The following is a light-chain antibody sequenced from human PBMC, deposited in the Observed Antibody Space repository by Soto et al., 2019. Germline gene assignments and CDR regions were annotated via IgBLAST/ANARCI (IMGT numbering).Light chain of an antibody. CDR3: QQYNNWPVT. J-gene: IGKJ5*01. CDR2: GAS. Sequence: IRMTHSPATLSVYPKERATLSCRASQSVSSNLAWYQQKPGQAPRLLIYGASTRATAIPARFSGSGSGTEFTLTISSLQSEDFAVYYCQQYNNWPVTFGQGTRLEI. CDR1: QSVSSN. V-gene: IGKV3-15*01.